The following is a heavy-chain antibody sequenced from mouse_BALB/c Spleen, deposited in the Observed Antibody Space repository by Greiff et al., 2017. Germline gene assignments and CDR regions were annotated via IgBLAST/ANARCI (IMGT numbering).Heavy chain of an antibody. CDR2: ISNLAYSI. V-gene: IGHV5-15*02. CDR1: GFTFSDYG. J-gene: IGHJ4*01. CDR3: ARGLLRSAMDY. D-gene: IGHD1-1*01. Sequence: EVKLMESGGGLVQPGGSRKLSCAASGFTFSDYGMAWVRQAPGKGPEWVAFISNLAYSIYYADTVTGRFTISRENAKNTLYLEMSSLRSEDTAMYYCARGLLRSAMDYWGRGTSVTVSS.